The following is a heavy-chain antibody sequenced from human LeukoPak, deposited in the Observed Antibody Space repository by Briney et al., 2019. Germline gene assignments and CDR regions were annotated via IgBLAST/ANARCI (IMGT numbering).Heavy chain of an antibody. D-gene: IGHD5-18*01. CDR2: IYYSGST. J-gene: IGHJ3*02. Sequence: KPSETLSLTCTVSGGSISSYYWSWIRQPPGKGLEWIGYIYYSGSTNYNPSLKSRVTISVDTSKNQFSLKLSSVTAADTAVYYCAREDTAKDASDIWGQGTMVTVSS. V-gene: IGHV4-59*01. CDR1: GGSISSYY. CDR3: AREDTAKDASDI.